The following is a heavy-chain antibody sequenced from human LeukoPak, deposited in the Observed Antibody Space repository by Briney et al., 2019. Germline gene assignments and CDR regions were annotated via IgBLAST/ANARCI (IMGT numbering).Heavy chain of an antibody. CDR2: MNPNSGNT. CDR3: ARVDILTGYYFFDS. V-gene: IGHV1-8*01. J-gene: IGHJ4*02. D-gene: IGHD3-9*01. CDR1: GYTFTSYD. Sequence: ASVKVSCKASGYTFTSYDINWVRQATGQGLEWMGWMNPNSGNTGYAQKFQGRVTMTTDTSTSTAYMELRSLRSDDTAVYYCARVDILTGYYFFDSWGQGTLVTVSS.